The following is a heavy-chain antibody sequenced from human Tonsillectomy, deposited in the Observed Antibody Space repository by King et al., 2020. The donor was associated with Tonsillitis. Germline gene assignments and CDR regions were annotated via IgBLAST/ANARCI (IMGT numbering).Heavy chain of an antibody. D-gene: IGHD3-3*01. V-gene: IGHV4-61*02. Sequence: VQLQESGPGLVKPSQTLSLTCTVSGGSISSGSHYWSWIRQPAGKGLEWIGRIYTSGSTNYNPSLKSRVTISVDTSKNQFSLKLSSVTAADTAVYYCARGYYTRGFYFDFWGQGTLVTVSS. CDR1: GGSISSGSHY. J-gene: IGHJ4*02. CDR3: ARGYYTRGFYFDF. CDR2: IYTSGST.